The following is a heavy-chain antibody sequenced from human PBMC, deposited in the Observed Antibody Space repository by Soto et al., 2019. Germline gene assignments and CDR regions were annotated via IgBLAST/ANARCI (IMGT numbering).Heavy chain of an antibody. CDR3: AREVQVHTPAFVC. CDR1: GGTFNTDA. J-gene: IGHJ4*02. CDR2: ISPMVGAA. Sequence: QWQLVQAGAEMKKPGSSVQVSCQSSGGTFNTDAMNWLRQAPGQGPEWMGDISPMVGAANYAPKFQGRVTIPADESTGTSYMQLSSVTSEYTALYFCAREVQVHTPAFVCWGQGTLVHVSS. V-gene: IGHV1-69*19.